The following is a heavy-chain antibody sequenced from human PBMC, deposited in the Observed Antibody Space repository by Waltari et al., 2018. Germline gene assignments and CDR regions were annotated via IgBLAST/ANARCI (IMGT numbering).Heavy chain of an antibody. CDR2: ISGSGGST. CDR1: GFTFSSYA. V-gene: IGHV3-23*01. CDR3: AKETYDYVWGSYRLDAFDI. Sequence: EVQLLESGGGLVQPGGSLRLSCAASGFTFSSYAMSWVRQAPGKSVEWVSAISGSGGSTYYADSVKGRFTISRDNSKNTLYLQMNSLRAEDTAVYYCAKETYDYVWGSYRLDAFDIWGQGTMVTVSS. J-gene: IGHJ3*02. D-gene: IGHD3-16*02.